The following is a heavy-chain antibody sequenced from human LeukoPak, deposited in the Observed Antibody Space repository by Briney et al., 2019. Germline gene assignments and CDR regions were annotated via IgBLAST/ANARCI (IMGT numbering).Heavy chain of an antibody. J-gene: IGHJ4*02. CDR3: ARDGQAYCGGDCYSPFDY. D-gene: IGHD2-21*02. CDR2: ISASGSTV. Sequence: GGSLRLSCAASGFHFSSYSMNWVRQAPRKGLEWVSYISASGSTVYYADSVKGRFTISRDNAKNSLYLQMNSLRDEDTAVYYCARDGQAYCGGDCYSPFDYWGQGTLVTVSS. V-gene: IGHV3-48*02. CDR1: GFHFSSYS.